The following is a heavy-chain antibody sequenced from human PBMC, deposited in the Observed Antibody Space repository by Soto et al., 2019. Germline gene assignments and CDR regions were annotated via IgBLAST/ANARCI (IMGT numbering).Heavy chain of an antibody. D-gene: IGHD4-17*01. J-gene: IGHJ5*02. V-gene: IGHV4-59*08. Sequence: PSPTPSLTSTVSVVSISSYYWSWIRQPPGKGLEWIRYIYYSGSTNHNPSLKSRVTISVDTSKNQCALKLSSVTAADTAVYYCARGWLTTGGNWFGPWGPGLLVPVSS. CDR3: ARGWLTTGGNWFGP. CDR2: IYYSGST. CDR1: VVSISSYY.